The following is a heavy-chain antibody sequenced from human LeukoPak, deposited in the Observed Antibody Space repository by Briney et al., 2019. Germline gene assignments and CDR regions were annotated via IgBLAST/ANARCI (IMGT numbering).Heavy chain of an antibody. Sequence: SQTLSLTCAISGDSVSSNSAAWNWIRQSPSRGLEWLGRTYYRSKWYNDYAVSVKSRITINPDTSKNQFSLQLNSVTPEDTAVYYCARGWGMVRGVANWFDPWGQGTLVTVSS. CDR3: ARGWGMVRGVANWFDP. CDR1: GDSVSSNSAA. V-gene: IGHV6-1*01. D-gene: IGHD3-10*01. CDR2: TYYRSKWYN. J-gene: IGHJ5*02.